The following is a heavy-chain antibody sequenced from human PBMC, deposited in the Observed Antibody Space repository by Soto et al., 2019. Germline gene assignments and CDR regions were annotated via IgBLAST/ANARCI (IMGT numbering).Heavy chain of an antibody. V-gene: IGHV4-39*01. CDR2: IYYSGST. CDR1: GGSISETGYY. J-gene: IGHJ5*02. D-gene: IGHD3-22*01. Sequence: PSETLSLTCTVSGGSISETGYYWGWIRQPPGKGLEWIGNIYYSGSTDYNPSLKSRVTISVDTSKNQFSLKLSSVTAADTAVYYCAKLLFITSTCVPLDPWGQGTLVTVS. CDR3: AKLLFITSTCVPLDP.